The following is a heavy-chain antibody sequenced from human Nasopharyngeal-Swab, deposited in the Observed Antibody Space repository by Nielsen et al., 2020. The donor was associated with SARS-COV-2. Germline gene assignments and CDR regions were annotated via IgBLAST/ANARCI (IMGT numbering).Heavy chain of an antibody. CDR2: ISSSSSTI. V-gene: IGHV3-48*04. CDR3: ARALSSRLDKPYSSSSGSLGAYYYGMDV. CDR1: GFTFSSYS. Sequence: GGSLRLSCAASGFTFSSYSMNWVRQAPGKGLEWVSYISSSSSTIYYADSVKGRFTISRDNAKNSLYLQMNSLRAEDTAVYYCARALSSRLDKPYSSSSGSLGAYYYGMDVWGQGTTVTVSS. D-gene: IGHD6-6*01. J-gene: IGHJ6*02.